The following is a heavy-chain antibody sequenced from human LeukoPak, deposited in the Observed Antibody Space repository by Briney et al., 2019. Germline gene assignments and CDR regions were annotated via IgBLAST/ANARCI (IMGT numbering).Heavy chain of an antibody. CDR2: IYYSGST. Sequence: PSETLSLTCTVSGGSISSYYWSWIRQPPGKGLEWIGYIYYSGSTYYNPSLKSRVTISVDTSKNQFSLKLSSVTAADTAVYYCARVSVVGATINDYRGQGTLVTVSS. D-gene: IGHD1-26*01. V-gene: IGHV4-59*12. CDR1: GGSISSYY. J-gene: IGHJ4*02. CDR3: ARVSVVGATINDY.